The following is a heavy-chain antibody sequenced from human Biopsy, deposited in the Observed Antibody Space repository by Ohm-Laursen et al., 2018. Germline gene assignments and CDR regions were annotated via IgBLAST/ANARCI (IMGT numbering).Heavy chain of an antibody. CDR1: AYSFGDHR. CDR3: ARELGDFWGGRQFDF. CDR2: IDPKSGGT. V-gene: IGHV1-2*02. Sequence: ASVKVFCKASAYSFGDHRIHWVRQAPGQGLEWMGWIDPKSGGTNYAQKFQGRVTMTRDTSISTTYMELRRLASDDTAVFYCARELGDFWGGRQFDFWGQGTLVTVSS. J-gene: IGHJ5*01. D-gene: IGHD3-3*01.